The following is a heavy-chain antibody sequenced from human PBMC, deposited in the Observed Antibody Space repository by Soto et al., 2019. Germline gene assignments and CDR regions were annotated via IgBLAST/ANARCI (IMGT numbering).Heavy chain of an antibody. J-gene: IGHJ4*02. D-gene: IGHD6-13*01. Sequence: SQTLSLTCAISGDSVSSNSAAWNWIRQSPSRGLEWLGRTYYRSKWYNDYAVSVKSRITINPDTSKNQFSLQLDSVTPEDTAVYYCARDPAAYHIAAAGFDYWGQGTLVTVSS. CDR1: GDSVSSNSAA. CDR2: TYYRSKWYN. V-gene: IGHV6-1*01. CDR3: ARDPAAYHIAAAGFDY.